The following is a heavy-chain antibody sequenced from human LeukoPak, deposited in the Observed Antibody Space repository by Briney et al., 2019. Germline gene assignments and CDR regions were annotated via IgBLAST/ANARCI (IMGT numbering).Heavy chain of an antibody. D-gene: IGHD4-23*01. CDR2: IGTAGDT. V-gene: IGHV3-13*01. J-gene: IGHJ6*02. CDR1: GFTFSTYD. Sequence: GGFLRLSCAASGFTFSTYDLHWVRQVTGKGLEWVAGIGTAGDTHYPASVKGRFTISRENSKNSLYLQMNSLRAEDTAIYYCARAPNYGGNSGGMDVWGQGTTVTVSS. CDR3: ARAPNYGGNSGGMDV.